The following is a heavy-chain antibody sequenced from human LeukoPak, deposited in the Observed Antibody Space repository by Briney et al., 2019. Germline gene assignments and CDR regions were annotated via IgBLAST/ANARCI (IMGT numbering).Heavy chain of an antibody. CDR3: ARPYYDFWSGSVDY. CDR2: IKEDGSEK. Sequence: GGSLRLSCVASGFTFSNYWMNWVRQAPGKGLEWVANIKEDGSEKYYVDSVKGRFTISRDNAKNSVYLQMSSLRAEDTAVYYCARPYYDFWSGSVDYWGQGTLVTVSS. V-gene: IGHV3-7*03. D-gene: IGHD3-3*01. CDR1: GFTFSNYW. J-gene: IGHJ4*02.